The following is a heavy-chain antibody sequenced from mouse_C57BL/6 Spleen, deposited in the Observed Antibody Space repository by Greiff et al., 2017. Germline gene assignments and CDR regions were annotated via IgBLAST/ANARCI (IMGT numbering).Heavy chain of an antibody. Sequence: VQLQQPGAELVKPGASVKLSCKASGYTFTSYWMHWVKQRPGQGLEWIGMIHPNSGSTNYNEKFKSKATLTVDKSSSTAYMQLSSLTSEDSAVYYCGISDGKDYYAMDYWGQGTSVTVSS. CDR1: GYTFTSYW. CDR3: GISDGKDYYAMDY. V-gene: IGHV1-64*01. CDR2: IHPNSGST. D-gene: IGHD2-1*01. J-gene: IGHJ4*01.